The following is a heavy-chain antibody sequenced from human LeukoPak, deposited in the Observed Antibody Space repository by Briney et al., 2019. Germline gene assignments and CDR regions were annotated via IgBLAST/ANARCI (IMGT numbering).Heavy chain of an antibody. CDR2: INHSGST. Sequence: KTSETLSLTCAVYGGSFSGYYWSWIRQPPGKGLEWIGEINHSGSTNYNPSLKSRVTISVDTSKNQFSLKLSSVTAADTAVYYCARASDSSGYFDYWGQGTLVTVSS. D-gene: IGHD3-22*01. CDR3: ARASDSSGYFDY. V-gene: IGHV4-34*01. CDR1: GGSFSGYY. J-gene: IGHJ4*02.